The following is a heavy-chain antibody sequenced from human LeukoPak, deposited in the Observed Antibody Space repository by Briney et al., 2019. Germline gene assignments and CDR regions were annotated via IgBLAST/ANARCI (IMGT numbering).Heavy chain of an antibody. J-gene: IGHJ4*02. D-gene: IGHD6-19*01. V-gene: IGHV3-23*01. Sequence: PGGSLRLSCAASGFAFSSYAVSWVRQAPGKGLEWVSAISGSGGSTYYADSVKGRFTISRDNSKNTLYLQMNSLRAEDTAVYYCAKDLAVAGINFDYWGQGTLVTVSS. CDR1: GFAFSSYA. CDR3: AKDLAVAGINFDY. CDR2: ISGSGGST.